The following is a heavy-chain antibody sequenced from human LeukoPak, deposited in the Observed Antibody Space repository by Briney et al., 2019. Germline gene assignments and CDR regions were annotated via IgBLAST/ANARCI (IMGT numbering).Heavy chain of an antibody. CDR1: GFTFSTYG. J-gene: IGHJ3*01. Sequence: GGSLRLSCAASGFTFSTYGIHWVRQAPGKGLEWLSHISGSGRTIHYADSVKGRLTASRDTAKNSLYLQMNDLRVEDTAVYYCAKDLTGTYGFDFWGQGTMVTVPS. CDR3: AKDLTGTYGFDF. CDR2: ISGSGRTI. D-gene: IGHD7-27*01. V-gene: IGHV3-48*03.